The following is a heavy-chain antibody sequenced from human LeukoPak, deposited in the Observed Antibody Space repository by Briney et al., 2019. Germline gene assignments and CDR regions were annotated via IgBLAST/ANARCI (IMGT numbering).Heavy chain of an antibody. CDR1: VGSISSGGYY. V-gene: IGHV4-31*03. J-gene: IGHJ3*02. Sequence: SGTLSLTCTVSVGSISSGGYYWSWTRQHPGKGLEWLGYIYYSGSTYYNPSLKSRVTISVDTSKNQFSLKLSSVTAADTAVYYCARDPMTTVTTNAFDIWGQGKMVTVSS. CDR3: ARDPMTTVTTNAFDI. D-gene: IGHD4-17*01. CDR2: IYYSGST.